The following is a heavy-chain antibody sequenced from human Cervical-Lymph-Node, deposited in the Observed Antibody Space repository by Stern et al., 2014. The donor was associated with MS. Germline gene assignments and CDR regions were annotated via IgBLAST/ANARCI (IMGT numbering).Heavy chain of an antibody. CDR2: IYYSGST. CDR1: GGSISSYY. Sequence: VQLEESGPGLVKPSETLSLTCTVSGGSISSYYWSWIRQPPGKGLEWIGYIYYSGSTNYNPSLKSRVTISVDTSKNQFSLKLSSVTAADTAVYYCARGASGWVDYWGQGTLVTVSS. J-gene: IGHJ4*02. CDR3: ARGASGWVDY. V-gene: IGHV4-59*01. D-gene: IGHD6-19*01.